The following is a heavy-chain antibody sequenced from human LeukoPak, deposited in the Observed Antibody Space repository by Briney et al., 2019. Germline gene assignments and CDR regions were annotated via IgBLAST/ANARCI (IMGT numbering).Heavy chain of an antibody. CDR1: GFPFSTAG. J-gene: IGHJ4*02. D-gene: IGHD3-10*01. CDR2: ISVKNGDT. CDR3: ASELGKWGVLDF. Sequence: ASVKVSCKASGFPFSTAGVSWVRQAPGQGLEWLGWISVKNGDTKYAQRMQGRVAVTTDTATSTAYMELKSLTSDDTAVYYCASELGKWGVLDFWGQGTLISVSS. V-gene: IGHV1-18*01.